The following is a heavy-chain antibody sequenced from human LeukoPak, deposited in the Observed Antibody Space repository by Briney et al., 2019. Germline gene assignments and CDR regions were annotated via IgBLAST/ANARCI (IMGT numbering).Heavy chain of an antibody. V-gene: IGHV3-11*04. Sequence: NPGGSLRLSCAASGFTFSDYYMSWIRQAPGKGLEWGSYIGRSGTTIHYADSVKGRFTSSWDNAKKSPYLQMNSLRAEDTAVYYCARSGKIYFDWLLDYWGQGTLVTVSS. CDR1: GFTFSDYY. CDR2: IGRSGTTI. J-gene: IGHJ4*02. CDR3: ARSGKIYFDWLLDY. D-gene: IGHD3-9*01.